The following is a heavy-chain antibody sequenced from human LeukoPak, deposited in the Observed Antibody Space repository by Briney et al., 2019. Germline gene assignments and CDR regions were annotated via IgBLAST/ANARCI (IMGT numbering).Heavy chain of an antibody. Sequence: TPSETLSLTCSVSGGSISSTTYYWGWIRQPPGKGLEWIGSIYYSGSTYYNPSLKSRVTISVDTSKNQCSLKVRSVTAADTAVYYCARVGVGETGGRLFDYWGQGTLVTVSS. D-gene: IGHD1-26*01. J-gene: IGHJ4*02. V-gene: IGHV4-39*07. CDR3: ARVGVGETGGRLFDY. CDR1: GGSISSTTYY. CDR2: IYYSGST.